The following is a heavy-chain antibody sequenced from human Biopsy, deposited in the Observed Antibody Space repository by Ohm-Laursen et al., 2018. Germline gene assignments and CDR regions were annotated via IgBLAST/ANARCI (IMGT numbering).Heavy chain of an antibody. CDR3: SRSAGYGYDY. CDR2: SKKQSNNDAT. CDR1: VFNHSDFV. V-gene: IGHV3-73*01. J-gene: IGHJ4*02. Sequence: SLRLSCAASVFNHSDFVLHWLRAASRRGMAWVGGSKKQSNNDATAYAESMKGRFSNFRDDSKSTSFLQMNSVKYEDTAVYFCSRSAGYGYDYWGQGILVTVSS. D-gene: IGHD5-12*01.